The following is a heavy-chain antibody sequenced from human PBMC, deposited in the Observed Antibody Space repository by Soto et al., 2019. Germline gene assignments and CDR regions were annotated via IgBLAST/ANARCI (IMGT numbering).Heavy chain of an antibody. V-gene: IGHV1-46*01. CDR1: GYTFTSYY. Sequence: ASVKVSCKASGYTFTSYYMHWVRQAPGQGLEWMGIINPSGGSTSYAQKFQGRVTMTRDTSISTAYMELSRLRSDDTAVYYCARVPSCHCYDFWVGYYQDYYGMDVWVQGTTVTVSS. CDR2: INPSGGST. J-gene: IGHJ6*02. CDR3: ARVPSCHCYDFWVGYYQDYYGMDV. D-gene: IGHD3-3*01.